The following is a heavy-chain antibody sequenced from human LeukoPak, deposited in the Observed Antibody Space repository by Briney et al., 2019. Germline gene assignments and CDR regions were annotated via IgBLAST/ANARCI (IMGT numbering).Heavy chain of an antibody. D-gene: IGHD5-18*01. V-gene: IGHV1-69*13. Sequence: SVKVSCEASGGTFISYAISWVRQAPGQGLEWMGGIIPIFGTANYAQKFQGRVTITADESTSTAYMELSSLRSEDTAVYYCARARGIQLWLWYWGQGTLVTVSS. CDR2: IIPIFGTA. CDR3: ARARGIQLWLWY. J-gene: IGHJ4*02. CDR1: GGTFISYA.